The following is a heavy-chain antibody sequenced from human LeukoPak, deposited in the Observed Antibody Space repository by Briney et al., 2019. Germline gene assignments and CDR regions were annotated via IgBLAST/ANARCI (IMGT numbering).Heavy chain of an antibody. D-gene: IGHD3-10*01. CDR3: ATDRSRFRYFDL. CDR1: GYTLTELS. CDR2: FDPEDGET. Sequence: ASVKVSCKVSGYTLTELSMHWVRQAPGKGLEWMGGFDPEDGETIYAQKFQGRVTMTEDTSTDTAYMELSSLRSEDTAVYYCATDRSRFRYFDLWGRGTLVTVSS. J-gene: IGHJ2*01. V-gene: IGHV1-24*01.